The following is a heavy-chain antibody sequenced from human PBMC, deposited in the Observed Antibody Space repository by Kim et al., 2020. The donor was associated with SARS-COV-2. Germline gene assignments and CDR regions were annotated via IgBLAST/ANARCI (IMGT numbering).Heavy chain of an antibody. V-gene: IGHV3-21*01. J-gene: IGHJ5*02. CDR1: GFTFSSYS. CDR3: ARHMLFYRYFDWLHNWFDP. Sequence: GGSLRLSCAASGFTFSSYSMNWVRQAPGKGLEWVSSISSSSYIYYADSVKGRFTISRDNAKNSLYLQMNSLRAEDTAVSYCARHMLFYRYFDWLHNWFDPWGQGTLVTVSS. D-gene: IGHD3-9*01. CDR2: ISSSSYI.